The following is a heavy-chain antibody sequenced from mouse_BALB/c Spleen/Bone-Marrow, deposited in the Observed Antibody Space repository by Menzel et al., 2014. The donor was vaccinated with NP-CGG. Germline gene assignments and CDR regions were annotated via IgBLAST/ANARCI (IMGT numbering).Heavy chain of an antibody. Sequence: VKLVDSGPELVKPGASVKMSCKASGCTFTDSVIGWVKQRTGQGLEWIGEIHPGSGSTYYNEKFKGKATLTADKSSNTVYMQLSSLTSEDSAVYFCARYDVPAWFAYWGQGTLVTVSA. CDR2: IHPGSGST. CDR1: GCTFTDSV. J-gene: IGHJ3*01. D-gene: IGHD2-14*01. V-gene: IGHV1-77*01. CDR3: ARYDVPAWFAY.